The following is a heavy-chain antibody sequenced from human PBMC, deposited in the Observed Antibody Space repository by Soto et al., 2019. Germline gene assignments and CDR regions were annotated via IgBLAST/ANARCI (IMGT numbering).Heavy chain of an antibody. CDR1: GFTFSSYG. CDR3: ARHQRDYSNRWFDP. Sequence: PGGSLRLSCAASGFTFSSYGMHWVRQAPGKGLEWVAVISYDGSNKYYADSVKGRFTISRDNSKNTLYLQMNSLRAEDTAVYYCARHQRDYSNRWFDPWGQGTLVTVSS. V-gene: IGHV3-30*03. D-gene: IGHD4-4*01. CDR2: ISYDGSNK. J-gene: IGHJ5*02.